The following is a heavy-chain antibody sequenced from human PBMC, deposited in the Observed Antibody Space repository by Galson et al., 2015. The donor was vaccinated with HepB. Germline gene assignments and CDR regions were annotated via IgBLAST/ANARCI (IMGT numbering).Heavy chain of an antibody. J-gene: IGHJ5*02. D-gene: IGHD2-21*02. Sequence: SVKVSCKVSGYTLTELSMHWVRQAPGKGLEWMGGFDPEDGETIHAQKFQGRVTMTEDTSTDTAYMELSSLRSEDTAVYYCATAAYCGGDCYSNWFDPWGQGTLVTVPS. CDR2: FDPEDGET. V-gene: IGHV1-24*01. CDR1: GYTLTELS. CDR3: ATAAYCGGDCYSNWFDP.